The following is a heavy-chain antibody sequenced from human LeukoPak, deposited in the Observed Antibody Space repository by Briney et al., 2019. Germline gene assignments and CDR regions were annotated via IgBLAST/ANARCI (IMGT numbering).Heavy chain of an antibody. V-gene: IGHV1-18*01. CDR1: GYTFTSYG. J-gene: IGHJ4*02. CDR2: ISAYNGNT. D-gene: IGHD1-26*01. Sequence: ASVKVSCKASGYTFTSYGISWVRQAPGQGLEWMRWISAYNGNTNYAQKLQGRVTMTTDTSTSTAYMELRSLRSDDTAVYYCARDRKVGATLWRTDYWGQGTLVTVSS. CDR3: ARDRKVGATLWRTDY.